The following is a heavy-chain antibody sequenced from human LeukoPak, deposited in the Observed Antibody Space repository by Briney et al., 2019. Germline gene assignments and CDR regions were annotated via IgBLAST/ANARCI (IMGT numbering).Heavy chain of an antibody. CDR3: AREVRYSGYDSYYFDY. D-gene: IGHD5-12*01. CDR2: IYYSGST. CDR1: GGSISSYY. J-gene: IGHJ4*02. V-gene: IGHV4-59*01. Sequence: SETLSLTCTVSGGSISSYYWSWIRQPPGKRLEWIGYIYYSGSTNYNPSLKSRVTISVDTSKNQFSLKLSSVTAADTAVYYCAREVRYSGYDSYYFDYWGQGTLVTVSS.